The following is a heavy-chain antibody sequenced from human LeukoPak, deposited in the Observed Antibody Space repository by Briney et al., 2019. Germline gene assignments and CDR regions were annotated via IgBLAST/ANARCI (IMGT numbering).Heavy chain of an antibody. V-gene: IGHV4-4*09. Sequence: SETLSLTCTVSGGSISSYYCSWIRQPPGKGLEWIGYIHTSGSTYHNPSLKSRLTISVDTPKNQCSLKLRSVTAADTAVYYCARHPQGYGGDWYFDLWGRGTLVTVSS. CDR2: IHTSGST. CDR1: GGSISSYY. CDR3: ARHPQGYGGDWYFDL. D-gene: IGHD4-23*01. J-gene: IGHJ2*01.